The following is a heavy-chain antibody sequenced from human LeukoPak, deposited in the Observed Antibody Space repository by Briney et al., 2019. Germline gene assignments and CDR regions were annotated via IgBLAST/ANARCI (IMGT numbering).Heavy chain of an antibody. J-gene: IGHJ4*02. CDR2: IKYRGST. Sequence: SETLSLTCAVYGGSFSDHDWSWIRQPPGKGLEWIGEIKYRGSTNYNPSLKSRVTISRDTSKNQISLKLSSVTAADTAVYYCARGPLYSSSSFAYWGQGTLVTVSS. CDR1: GGSFSDHD. V-gene: IGHV4-34*01. D-gene: IGHD6-6*01. CDR3: ARGPLYSSSSFAY.